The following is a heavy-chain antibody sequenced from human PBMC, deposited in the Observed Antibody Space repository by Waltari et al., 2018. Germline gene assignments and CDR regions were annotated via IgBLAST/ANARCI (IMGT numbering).Heavy chain of an antibody. Sequence: QLHLQESGPGLVKPSETLSLTCSVPGGSITNNIHYWGWNRQPPGKGLEWAATISYTGATYNNPSLKSRVTISGDTSKNQFSLKLNSVTAADTAVYYCATYVGASIGTAAFDVWGQGTMVTVSS. J-gene: IGHJ3*01. CDR2: ISYTGAT. D-gene: IGHD3-16*01. CDR3: ATYVGASIGTAAFDV. V-gene: IGHV4-39*01. CDR1: GGSITNNIHY.